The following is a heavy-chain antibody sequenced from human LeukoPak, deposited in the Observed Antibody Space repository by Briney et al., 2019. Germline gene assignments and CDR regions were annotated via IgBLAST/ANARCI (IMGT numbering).Heavy chain of an antibody. CDR2: IYHSGNT. D-gene: IGHD2-8*02. V-gene: IGHV4-39*07. Sequence: SETLSLTCTVSGGSISSSSYFWGWIRQPPGKGLEWIGSIYHSGNTYYNPSLKSRVIISVDTSNNQFSLKLSSVTAADTAVYYCARNPTGGYYYFDYWGQGMLVTVSS. CDR3: ARNPTGGYYYFDY. J-gene: IGHJ4*02. CDR1: GGSISSSSYF.